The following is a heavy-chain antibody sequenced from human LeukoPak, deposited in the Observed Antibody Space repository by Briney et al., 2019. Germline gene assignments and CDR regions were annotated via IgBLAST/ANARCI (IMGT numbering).Heavy chain of an antibody. CDR3: ARGHWGLDS. J-gene: IGHJ4*02. CDR2: ISGSGGST. D-gene: IGHD7-27*01. Sequence: GGSLRLSCAASGFTFSSYAMSWVRQAPGKGLEWVSTISGSGGSTYYADSVKGRFTISRDNSKNTLYLQMSSLRAEDTAVYYCARGHWGLDSWGQGTLVSVSS. CDR1: GFTFSSYA. V-gene: IGHV3-23*01.